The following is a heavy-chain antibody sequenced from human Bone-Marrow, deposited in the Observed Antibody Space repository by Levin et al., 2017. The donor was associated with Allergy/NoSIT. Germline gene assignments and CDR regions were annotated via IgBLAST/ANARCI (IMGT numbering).Heavy chain of an antibody. CDR3: VRHQAGYCIGSRCYSDAEFDY. J-gene: IGHJ4*02. CDR2: IYFNGKT. V-gene: IGHV4-39*01. D-gene: IGHD3-22*01. Sequence: PGKGLEYIGSIYFNGKTYYNPSLKSQATISLDTSQSQFSLQLNSGTAADTAFYYGVRHQAGYCIGSRCYSDAEFDYWGPGILVTVSS.